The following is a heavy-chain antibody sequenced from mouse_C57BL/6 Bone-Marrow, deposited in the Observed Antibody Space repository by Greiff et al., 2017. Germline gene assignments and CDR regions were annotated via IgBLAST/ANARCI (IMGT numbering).Heavy chain of an antibody. CDR1: GYTFTSYW. J-gene: IGHJ3*01. V-gene: IGHV1-52*01. CDR3: ARWGFAY. Sequence: VKLQQPGAELVRPGSSVKLSCKASGYTFTSYWMHWVKQRPIQGLEWIGNIDPSDSETHYNQKFKDKATLTVDKSSSTAYLQLSSLTSEDSAVYYCARWGFAYWGQGTLVTVSA. CDR2: IDPSDSET.